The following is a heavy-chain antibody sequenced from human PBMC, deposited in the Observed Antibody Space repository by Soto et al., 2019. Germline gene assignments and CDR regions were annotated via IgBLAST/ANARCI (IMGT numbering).Heavy chain of an antibody. CDR2: ISSSSSYI. CDR3: ARFGYCSNGVCYTTNYYYMDV. Sequence: EVQLVESGGGLVKPGGSLRLSCAASGFTFSDYSMNWVRQAPGKGLEWVSSISSSSSYIYYADSVKGRFTISRDNAKNSLYLQMSSLRAEDTAVYYCARFGYCSNGVCYTTNYYYMDVWGKGTTVTVS. V-gene: IGHV3-21*01. J-gene: IGHJ6*03. CDR1: GFTFSDYS. D-gene: IGHD2-8*01.